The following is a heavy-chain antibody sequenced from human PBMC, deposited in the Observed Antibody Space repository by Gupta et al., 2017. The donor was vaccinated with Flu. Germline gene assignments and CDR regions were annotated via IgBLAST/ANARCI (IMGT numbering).Heavy chain of an antibody. CDR2: VNSDASRT. D-gene: IGHD2-8*02. Sequence: VSRVNSDASRTNYADSVKGRFTISRDNAQNTVYLQMDSLRAEDTAVYYCPKDTYCTGNISATGSWLHPWGQGT. J-gene: IGHJ5*02. V-gene: IGHV3-74*01. CDR3: PKDTYCTGNISATGSWLHP.